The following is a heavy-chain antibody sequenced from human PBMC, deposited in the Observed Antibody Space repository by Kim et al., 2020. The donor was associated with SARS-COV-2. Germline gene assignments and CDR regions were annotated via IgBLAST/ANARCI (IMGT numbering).Heavy chain of an antibody. Sequence: SETLSLTCTVSGGSISSSSYYWGWIRQPPGKGLEWIGSIYYSGSTYYNPSLKSRVTISVDTSKNQFSLKLSSVTAADTAVYYCARAYYDFWSGYPPEVNNWFDPWGQGTLVTVSS. CDR3: ARAYYDFWSGYPPEVNNWFDP. CDR1: GGSISSSSYY. D-gene: IGHD3-3*01. J-gene: IGHJ5*02. CDR2: IYYSGST. V-gene: IGHV4-39*01.